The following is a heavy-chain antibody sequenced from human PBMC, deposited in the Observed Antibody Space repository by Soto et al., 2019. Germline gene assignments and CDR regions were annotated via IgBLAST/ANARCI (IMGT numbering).Heavy chain of an antibody. CDR3: VSAAAGSYYYYGMDV. CDR1: GGSMTRGDQY. V-gene: IGHV4-30-2*01. Sequence: SETLALTCAVTGGSMTRGDQYWTWIRHRPGEGLEWFGYIYHSGSTNYNPSLKSRVTISVDKSKNQFSLKLSSVTAADTAVYYWVSAAAGSYYYYGMDVWGQGTTVTVSS. D-gene: IGHD6-13*01. J-gene: IGHJ6*02. CDR2: IYHSGST.